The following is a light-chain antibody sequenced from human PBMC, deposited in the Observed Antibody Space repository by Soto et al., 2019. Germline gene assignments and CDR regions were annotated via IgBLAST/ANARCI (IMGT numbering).Light chain of an antibody. J-gene: IGLJ1*01. CDR2: EVS. CDR1: ISDVGGYNY. Sequence: QCSLTQPASVSGSPGQSVTISCTGTISDVGGYNYVSWYQQHPGKAPKLMIFEVSSRPSGVSYRFSGSKSGNTASLTISGLQAEDEADYYCSSYTSSSTLYVFGSGTKVTVL. V-gene: IGLV2-14*01. CDR3: SSYTSSSTLYV.